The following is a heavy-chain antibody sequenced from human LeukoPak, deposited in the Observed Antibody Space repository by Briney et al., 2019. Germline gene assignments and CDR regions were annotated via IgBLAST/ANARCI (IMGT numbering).Heavy chain of an antibody. CDR1: GVTLSNYY. CDR2: ISNIGSTT. CDR3: ASDISNKGFDY. D-gene: IGHD2/OR15-2a*01. J-gene: IGHJ4*02. Sequence: GGSLRLSCTASGVTLSNYYMSWIRQAPGKGLECISYISNIGSTTFYADSVKGRFTISRDNGKNSLYLQMNSLTAEDTAVYYCASDISNKGFDYWGQGTLVTASS. V-gene: IGHV3-11*04.